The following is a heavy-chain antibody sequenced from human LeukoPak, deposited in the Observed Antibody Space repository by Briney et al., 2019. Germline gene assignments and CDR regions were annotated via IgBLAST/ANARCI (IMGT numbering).Heavy chain of an antibody. V-gene: IGHV3-30-3*01. CDR3: ARDLARTYYDFWSGPNDAFDI. Sequence: GGSLRLSCAASGFAFSSYAMHWVRQGPGKGLEWVALVSYDGGSKYYADSVKGRITISRDNSKNTLHLQMNSLRTEDTAVYYCARDLARTYYDFWSGPNDAFDIWGQGTMVTVSS. J-gene: IGHJ3*02. D-gene: IGHD3-3*01. CDR1: GFAFSSYA. CDR2: VSYDGGSK.